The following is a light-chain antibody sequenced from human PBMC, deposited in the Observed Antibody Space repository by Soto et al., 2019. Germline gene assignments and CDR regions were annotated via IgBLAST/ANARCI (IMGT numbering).Light chain of an antibody. CDR1: SSDIGAYNY. CDR2: DVV. Sequence: QSVLTQPASVSGSPGQSITISCTGTSSDIGAYNYVSWYQHLPGKAPKLIIYDVVTRPSGVSTRFSASKSGNTASLTISGLLAEDEADYYCSSYTTRNTEVFGTGTKVTVL. CDR3: SSYTTRNTEV. V-gene: IGLV2-14*03. J-gene: IGLJ1*01.